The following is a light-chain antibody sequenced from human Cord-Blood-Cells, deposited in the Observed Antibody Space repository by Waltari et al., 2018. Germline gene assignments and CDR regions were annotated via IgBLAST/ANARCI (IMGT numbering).Light chain of an antibody. CDR3: SSYTSSSTLYV. CDR2: DVS. Sequence: QSALTQPASVSGSPGQSITISCTGTSSDVGGYNYVSWYQQHPGKAPRLMIYDVSNRPSGVSNRFSGSKSGNTASLTISGVQAEDKADYYCSSYTSSSTLYVFGTGTKVTVL. J-gene: IGLJ1*01. CDR1: SSDVGGYNY. V-gene: IGLV2-14*01.